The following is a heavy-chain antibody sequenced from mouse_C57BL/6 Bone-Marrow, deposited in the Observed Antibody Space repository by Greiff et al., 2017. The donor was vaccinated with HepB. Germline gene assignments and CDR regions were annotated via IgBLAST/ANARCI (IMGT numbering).Heavy chain of an antibody. CDR1: GYTFTDYN. CDR3: ARDLRRGFAY. CDR2: INPNNGGT. Sequence: VQLKQSGPELVKPGASVKIPCKASGYTFTDYNMDWVKQSHGKSLEWIGDINPNNGGTIYNQKFKGKATLTVDKSSSTAYMELRSLASEDTAVYYCARDLRRGFAYWGQGTLVTVSA. V-gene: IGHV1-18*01. J-gene: IGHJ3*01. D-gene: IGHD1-1*01.